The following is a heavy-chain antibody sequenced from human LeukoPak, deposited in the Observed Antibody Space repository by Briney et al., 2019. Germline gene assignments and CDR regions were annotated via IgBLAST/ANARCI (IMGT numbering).Heavy chain of an antibody. J-gene: IGHJ6*02. V-gene: IGHV5-51*01. Sequence: KTGESLKISCKVSVYSFTNYWIGWLRQMPGKGLEWMGIIYPDDSDTTYSPSFQGKVTISADKSISIAYLQWSSLKASDTAMYYCARHSLWGSGSGSPIDYYYYGMDVWGQGTTVTVSS. CDR1: VYSFTNYW. CDR3: ARHSLWGSGSGSPIDYYYYGMDV. D-gene: IGHD3-10*01. CDR2: IYPDDSDT.